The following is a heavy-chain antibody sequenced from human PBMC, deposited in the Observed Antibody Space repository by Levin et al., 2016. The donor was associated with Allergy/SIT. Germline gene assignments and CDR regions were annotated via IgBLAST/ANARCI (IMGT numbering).Heavy chain of an antibody. V-gene: IGHV4-34*01. CDR3: ARLDSSSHRPYNWFDP. Sequence: SETLSLTCAVYGGSFSGYYWSWIRQPPGKGLEWIGSIYYSGSTYYNPSLKSRVTISVDTSKNQFSLKLSSVTAADTAVYYCARLDSSSHRPYNWFDPWGQGTLVTVSS. D-gene: IGHD6-6*01. CDR2: IYYSGST. CDR1: GGSFSGYY. J-gene: IGHJ5*02.